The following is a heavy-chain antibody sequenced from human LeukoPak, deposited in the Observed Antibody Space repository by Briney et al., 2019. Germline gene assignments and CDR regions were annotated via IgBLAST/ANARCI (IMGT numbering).Heavy chain of an antibody. CDR2: ISAYDGNT. CDR3: ARQAGPGVFDY. CDR1: GYTFASYG. V-gene: IGHV1-18*01. D-gene: IGHD3-10*01. Sequence: ASVKVSCKASGYTFASYGISWVRQAPGQGLEWMGWISAYDGNTNYAQKLQGRVTMTTDTSTSTVYMELRSLRSDDTAVYYCARQAGPGVFDYWGQGTLVTVSS. J-gene: IGHJ4*02.